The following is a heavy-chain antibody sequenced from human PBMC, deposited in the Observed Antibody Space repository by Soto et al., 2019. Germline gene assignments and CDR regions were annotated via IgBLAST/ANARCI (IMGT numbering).Heavy chain of an antibody. CDR3: ARTDSHKDLGPTGDYHCYAMDV. CDR2: INAYNGNT. V-gene: IGHV1-18*01. D-gene: IGHD7-27*01. CDR1: GYSFNRYG. Sequence: QVQLEQSGAEVKKPGASVKVSCKASGYSFNRYGITWLRQAPGQGLEWMGWINAYNGNTNYAQNVQGRVTMTTDTSTRTAYMELRSLRADDTAVYYCARTDSHKDLGPTGDYHCYAMDVWGQGTTVTVSS. J-gene: IGHJ6*02.